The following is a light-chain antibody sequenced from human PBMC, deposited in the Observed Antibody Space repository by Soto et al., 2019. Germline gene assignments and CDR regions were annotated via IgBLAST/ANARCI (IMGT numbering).Light chain of an antibody. V-gene: IGKV3-11*01. CDR3: QQRSTWPLT. CDR1: QSVSSY. CDR2: DAA. J-gene: IGKJ4*01. Sequence: EIELTQSPATLSLSPGERATLSCRASQSVSSYLAWYQQKPGQAPRLLLYDAANRATGIPARFSGSGSGTDFPLDISSLEPEDFAVYYCQQRSTWPLTFGGGTKVEIK.